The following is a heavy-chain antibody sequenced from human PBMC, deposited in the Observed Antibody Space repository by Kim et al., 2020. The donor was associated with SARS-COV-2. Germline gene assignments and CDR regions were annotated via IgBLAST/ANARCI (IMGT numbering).Heavy chain of an antibody. Sequence: GGSLRLSCAASGFTFSSYAMHWVRQAPGKGLEWVAVISYDGSNKYYADSVKGRFTISRDNSKNTLYLQMNSLRAEDTAVYYCARDNEVGGSFGWFDPWGQGTLVTVSS. V-gene: IGHV3-30*04. CDR1: GFTFSSYA. D-gene: IGHD3-16*01. CDR3: ARDNEVGGSFGWFDP. J-gene: IGHJ5*02. CDR2: ISYDGSNK.